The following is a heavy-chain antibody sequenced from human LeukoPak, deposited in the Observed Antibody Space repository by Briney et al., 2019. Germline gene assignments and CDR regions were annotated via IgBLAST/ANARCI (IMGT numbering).Heavy chain of an antibody. Sequence: GGSLRLSCAASGFTFSSYSMNWVRQAPGKGLEWVSSISSSSSYIYYADSVKGRFTISRDNAKNSLYLQMNSLRAEDTAVYYCVRDIYSNTWYFDYWGQGTLVTVSS. CDR3: VRDIYSNTWYFDY. V-gene: IGHV3-21*01. J-gene: IGHJ4*02. CDR1: GFTFSSYS. D-gene: IGHD6-13*01. CDR2: ISSSSSYI.